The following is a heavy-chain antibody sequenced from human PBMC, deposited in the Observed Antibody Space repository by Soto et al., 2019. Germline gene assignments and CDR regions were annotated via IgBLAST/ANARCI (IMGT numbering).Heavy chain of an antibody. J-gene: IGHJ4*02. CDR3: AREGYCSSTSCYIDKY. Sequence: ASVKVSCKASGYTFAGYYMHWVRQAPGQGLEWMGWINPNSGGTNYAQKFQGRVTMTRDTSISTAYMELSRLRSDDTAVYYCAREGYCSSTSCYIDKYWGQGTLVTVSS. CDR1: GYTFAGYY. V-gene: IGHV1-2*02. CDR2: INPNSGGT. D-gene: IGHD2-2*02.